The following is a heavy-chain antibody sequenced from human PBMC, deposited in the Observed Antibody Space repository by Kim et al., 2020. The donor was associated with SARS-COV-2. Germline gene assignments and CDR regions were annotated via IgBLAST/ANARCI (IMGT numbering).Heavy chain of an antibody. CDR2: IYYSGST. J-gene: IGHJ4*02. Sequence: SETLSLTCTVSGGSISSGGYYWSWIRQHPGKGLEWIGYIYYSGSTYYNPSLKSRVTISVDTSKNQFSLKLSSVTAADTAVYYCARAQFHRRSKYYFDYWGQGTLVTVSS. CDR1: GGSISSGGYY. CDR3: ARAQFHRRSKYYFDY. D-gene: IGHD2-21*01. V-gene: IGHV4-31*03.